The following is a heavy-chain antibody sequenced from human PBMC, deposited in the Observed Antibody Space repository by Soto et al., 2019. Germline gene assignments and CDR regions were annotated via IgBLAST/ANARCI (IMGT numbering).Heavy chain of an antibody. CDR3: AKDRDTVTHYYYYGMDV. CDR2: ISYDGSNK. CDR1: GFTFSSYV. J-gene: IGHJ6*02. D-gene: IGHD4-4*01. V-gene: IGHV3-30*18. Sequence: PGGSLRLSCAASGFTFSSYVMHWVRQSPGKGLEWVAVISYDGSNKYYADSVKGRFTISRDNSKNTLYLQMNSLRAEDTAVYYCAKDRDTVTHYYYYGMDVWGQGTTVTVSS.